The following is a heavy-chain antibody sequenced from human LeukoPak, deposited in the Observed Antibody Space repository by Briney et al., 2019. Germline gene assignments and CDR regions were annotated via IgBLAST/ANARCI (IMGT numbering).Heavy chain of an antibody. CDR3: ARDLQLPPIYYYGMDV. CDR1: GFTFSSYS. J-gene: IGHJ6*02. Sequence: GGSLRLSCAASGFTFSSYSMNWVRQAPGKGLEWVSYISSSSSTIYYADSVKGRFTISRDNAKNSLYPQMNSLRAEDTAVYYCARDLQLPPIYYYGMDVWGQGTTVTVSS. D-gene: IGHD1-26*01. V-gene: IGHV3-48*01. CDR2: ISSSSSTI.